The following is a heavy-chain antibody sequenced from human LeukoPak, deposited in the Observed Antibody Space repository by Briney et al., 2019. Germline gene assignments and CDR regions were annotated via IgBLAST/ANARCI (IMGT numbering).Heavy chain of an antibody. J-gene: IGHJ4*02. Sequence: PGGSLRLSCAASGFTFSSNAMNWVRQAPGKGLEWVSYISSTSSTIYYADSVKGRFTISRDNAKNALYLQMNSLRAEDTAVYFCARDPLSILRGGDYWGQGTLVTVSS. V-gene: IGHV3-48*04. CDR3: ARDPLSILRGGDY. CDR2: ISSTSSTI. CDR1: GFTFSSNA. D-gene: IGHD3-10*01.